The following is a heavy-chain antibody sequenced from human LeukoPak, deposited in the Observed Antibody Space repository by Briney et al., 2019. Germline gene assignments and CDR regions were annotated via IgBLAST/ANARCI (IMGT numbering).Heavy chain of an antibody. CDR3: ARGLRDDLFDY. CDR2: IYYSGST. J-gene: IGHJ4*02. Sequence: SETLSPTCTVSGGSISSYYWSWIRQPPGKGLEWIGYIYYSGSTNYNPSLKSRVTISVDTSKSQFSLKLSSVTAADTAVYYCARGLRDDLFDYWGQGTLVTVSS. CDR1: GGSISSYY. D-gene: IGHD5-12*01. V-gene: IGHV4-59*01.